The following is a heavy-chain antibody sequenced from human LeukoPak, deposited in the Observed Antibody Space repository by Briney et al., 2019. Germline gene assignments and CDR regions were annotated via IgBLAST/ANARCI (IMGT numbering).Heavy chain of an antibody. CDR1: GDSVSSDSAA. D-gene: IGHD4-11*01. CDR3: ARKGTVTTPFDY. J-gene: IGHJ4*02. Sequence: RSQTLSLTCAISGDSVSSDSAAWNRIRQSPSRGLEWLGRTYYRSKWFSDYALSVKSRITINADTSKNQFSLQLNSVTPEDTAVYYCARKGTVTTPFDYWGQGILVTVSS. V-gene: IGHV6-1*01. CDR2: TYYRSKWFS.